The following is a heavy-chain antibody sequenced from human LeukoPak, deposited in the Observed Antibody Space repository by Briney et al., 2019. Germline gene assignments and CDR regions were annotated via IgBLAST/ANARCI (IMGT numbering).Heavy chain of an antibody. Sequence: GGSLRLSCAASGFTFSSFAMSWVRQAPGKGLEWVSAISGSGGSTYYADSVKGRFTISRDNSKNTLYLQMNSLRDEGTAVYYCAKDSFGIAAAGTDYWGQGTLVTVSS. CDR2: ISGSGGST. J-gene: IGHJ4*02. V-gene: IGHV3-23*01. CDR1: GFTFSSFA. CDR3: AKDSFGIAAAGTDY. D-gene: IGHD6-13*01.